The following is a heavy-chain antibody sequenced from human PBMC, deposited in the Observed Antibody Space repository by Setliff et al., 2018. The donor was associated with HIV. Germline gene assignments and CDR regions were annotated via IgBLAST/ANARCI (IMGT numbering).Heavy chain of an antibody. CDR3: ATRSPFWYDAFDI. CDR1: GYMFNNYW. J-gene: IGHJ3*02. CDR2: FDPEDGET. Sequence: GESLKISCKGSGYMFNNYWIAWVRQVPGKGLEWMGGFDPEDGETIYAQKFQGRVIITEDTSTDTAYMELSSLRSEDTAVYYCATRSPFWYDAFDIWGQGTMVTVSS. D-gene: IGHD3-3*01. V-gene: IGHV1-24*01.